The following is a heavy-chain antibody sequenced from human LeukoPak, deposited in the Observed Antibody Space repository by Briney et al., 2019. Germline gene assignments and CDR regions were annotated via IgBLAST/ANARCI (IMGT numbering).Heavy chain of an antibody. CDR3: AKSLGYEPGTPMDV. CDR1: GLTFSSYG. V-gene: IGHV3-23*01. D-gene: IGHD3-16*01. J-gene: IGHJ6*03. CDR2: IRGSGGAT. Sequence: PGGSLRLSCVPSGLTFSSYGMSWVRQAPGKGLEWVSAIRGSGGATYYADSVKSRFIISSDYSKKTLLLKMNMLRADTRALYYSAKSLGYEPGTPMDVWGKGTTSTVSS.